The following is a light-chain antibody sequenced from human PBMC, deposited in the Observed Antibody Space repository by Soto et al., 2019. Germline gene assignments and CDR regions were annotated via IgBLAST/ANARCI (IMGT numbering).Light chain of an antibody. CDR2: DAS. CDR3: QKYNDWPTWT. J-gene: IGKJ1*01. Sequence: EKVMTQSPATLSVSPGERATLSCRASQSVGIKLGWYQQKPGQAPRLLIYDASTRAAGIPARFSGSGSGTEFTLTISSLQSEGFAVYYCQKYNDWPTWTFGQGTKVEIK. CDR1: QSVGIK. V-gene: IGKV3-15*01.